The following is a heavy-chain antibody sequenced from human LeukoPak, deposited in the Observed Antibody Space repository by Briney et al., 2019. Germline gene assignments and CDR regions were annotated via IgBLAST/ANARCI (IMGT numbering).Heavy chain of an antibody. J-gene: IGHJ4*02. CDR3: ARISYYYGSGSYSFDY. Sequence: SETLSLTCTVSGYSISSGYYWGWIRQPPGKGLEWIGSIYHSGSTYYNPSLKSRVTISVDTSKNQFSLKLSSVTAADTAVYYCARISYYYGSGSYSFDYWGQGTLVTVSS. CDR1: GYSISSGYY. V-gene: IGHV4-38-2*02. D-gene: IGHD3-10*01. CDR2: IYHSGST.